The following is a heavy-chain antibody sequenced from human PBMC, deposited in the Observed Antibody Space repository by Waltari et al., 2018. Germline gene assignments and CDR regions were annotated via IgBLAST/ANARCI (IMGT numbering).Heavy chain of an antibody. J-gene: IGHJ4*02. CDR3: ARTTISNGNWNRLDV. CDR1: SDSINGGYG. CDR2: IFGSSGSS. Sequence: QVQLRESGPAVVKPSEALSLTCAVSSDSINGGYGWTWIRQAPGRGLEWVGSIFGSSGSSHYNPFLKSRVSISKDTTNNEVSLMVSSATAADTAVYFCARTTISNGNWNRLDVWGPGVLVTVSS. D-gene: IGHD1-1*01. V-gene: IGHV4-38-2*01.